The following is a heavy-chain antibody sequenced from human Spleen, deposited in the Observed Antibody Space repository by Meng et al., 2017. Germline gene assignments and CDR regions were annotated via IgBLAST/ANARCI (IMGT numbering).Heavy chain of an antibody. Sequence: GESLKISCAASGFTFSNYGRHWVRQAPGKGLEWVAVIWYDGSNKYYADSVKGRFTISRDNSKNTLYLQMNSLRAEDTAVYYCARDPPLDCSGGSCYYGVSGYFDSWGQGTLVTVSS. V-gene: IGHV3-33*01. CDR2: IWYDGSNK. D-gene: IGHD2-15*01. CDR1: GFTFSNYG. CDR3: ARDPPLDCSGGSCYYGVSGYFDS. J-gene: IGHJ4*02.